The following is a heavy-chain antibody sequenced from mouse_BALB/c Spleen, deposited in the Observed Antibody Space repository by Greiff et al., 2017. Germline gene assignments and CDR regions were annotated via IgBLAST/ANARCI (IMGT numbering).Heavy chain of an antibody. V-gene: IGHV1-69*01. CDR3: ARFTTATYAMDY. CDR2: IDTSDSYT. CDR1: GYTFTDYW. J-gene: IGHJ4*01. Sequence: QVQLQQPGAELVMPGASVKMSCKASGYTFTDYWMHWVKQRPGQGLEWIGAIDTSDSYTSYNQKFKGKATLTVDESSSTAYMQLSSLTSEDSAVYYCARFTTATYAMDYWGQGTSVTVSS. D-gene: IGHD1-2*01.